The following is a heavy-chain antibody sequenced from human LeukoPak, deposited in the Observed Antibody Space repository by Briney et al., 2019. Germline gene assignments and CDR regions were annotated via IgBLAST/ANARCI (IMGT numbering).Heavy chain of an antibody. CDR3: ARGVGDSSGYYYYYGMDV. V-gene: IGHV1-69*13. Sequence: EASVKVSCTASGYTFTSYAMHWVRQAPGQGLEWMGGIIPIFGTANYAQKFQGRVTITADESTSTAYMELSSLRSEDTAVYYCARGVGDSSGYYYYYGMDVWGQGTTVTVSS. CDR2: IIPIFGTA. J-gene: IGHJ6*02. D-gene: IGHD3-22*01. CDR1: GYTFTSYA.